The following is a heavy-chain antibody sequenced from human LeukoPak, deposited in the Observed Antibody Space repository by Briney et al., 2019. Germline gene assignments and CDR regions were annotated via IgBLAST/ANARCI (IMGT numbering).Heavy chain of an antibody. V-gene: IGHV4-38-2*01. D-gene: IGHD3-9*01. J-gene: IGHJ4*02. CDR1: GYSISSGYY. Sequence: SETLSLTCAVSGYSISSGYYWGWIRQPPGKGLEWIGIIYHSGSTYYNPSLKSRVTISVDTSKNQFFLKLSSVTAADTAVYYCASVYYDILTGYQLGGSYANYWGQGTLVTVSS. CDR3: ASVYYDILTGYQLGGSYANY. CDR2: IYHSGST.